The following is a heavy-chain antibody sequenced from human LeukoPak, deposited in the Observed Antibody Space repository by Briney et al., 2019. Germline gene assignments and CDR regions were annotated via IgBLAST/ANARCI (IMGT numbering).Heavy chain of an antibody. D-gene: IGHD2-15*01. V-gene: IGHV4-61*02. J-gene: IGHJ6*03. CDR3: ARQVVAPLYYYYMDV. CDR1: GGSISSGSYY. Sequence: PSQTLSLTCTVSGGSISSGSYYWSWIRQPAGKGLEWIGRIYTSGSTNYNPSLKSRVTISVDTSKNKFSLKLSSVTAADMAVYYCARQVVAPLYYYYMDVWGKGTTVTVSS. CDR2: IYTSGST.